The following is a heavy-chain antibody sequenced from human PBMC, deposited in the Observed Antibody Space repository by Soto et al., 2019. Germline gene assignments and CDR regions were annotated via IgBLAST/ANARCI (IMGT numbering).Heavy chain of an antibody. J-gene: IGHJ2*01. CDR1: GFSLSTSGVG. V-gene: IGHV2-5*02. CDR3: AHGSSWRAYWYFDL. Sequence: QITLKESGTTLVKHTQTLTLTCTFSGFSLSTSGVGVGWIRQPPGKALEWLALIYCDDDKRYSPSLKSRLTITKDTSKNQVVLTMTNMDPVDTATYYCAHGSSWRAYWYFDLWGRGTLVTVSS. CDR2: IYCDDDK. D-gene: IGHD6-13*01.